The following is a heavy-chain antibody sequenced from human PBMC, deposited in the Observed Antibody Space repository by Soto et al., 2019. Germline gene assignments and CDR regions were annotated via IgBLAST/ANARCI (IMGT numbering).Heavy chain of an antibody. V-gene: IGHV3-30*18. CDR2: ISYDGSNK. D-gene: IGHD6-19*01. CDR1: GFTFSSYV. CDR3: AKDPYSSGWYANFDY. J-gene: IGHJ4*02. Sequence: PGGSRRHSCAASGFTFSSYVMHWGRQAPGKGLEWVAVISYDGSNKYYADSVKGRFTISRDNSKNTLYLQMNSLRAEDTAVYYCAKDPYSSGWYANFDYWGQGTLVTVSS.